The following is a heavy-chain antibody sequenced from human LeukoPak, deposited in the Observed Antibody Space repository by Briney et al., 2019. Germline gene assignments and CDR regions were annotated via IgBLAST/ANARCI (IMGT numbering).Heavy chain of an antibody. D-gene: IGHD6-19*01. CDR1: GYTFTGYY. CDR2: INPNSGGT. CDR3: AREPQMDIAVAGTDYYYGMDV. J-gene: IGHJ6*02. Sequence: ASVKVSCKASGYTFTGYYMHWVRQAPGQGLEWMGWINPNSGGTNYAQKFQGRVTMTRDTSISTAYMELSRLRSDDTAVYYCAREPQMDIAVAGTDYYYGMDVWGQGTTVTVSS. V-gene: IGHV1-2*02.